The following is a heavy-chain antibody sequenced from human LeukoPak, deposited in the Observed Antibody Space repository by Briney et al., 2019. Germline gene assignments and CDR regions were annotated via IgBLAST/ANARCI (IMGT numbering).Heavy chain of an antibody. V-gene: IGHV4-34*01. CDR2: IKHSGST. Sequence: SETLSLTCAVYGGSFSGYYWSWIRQPPGKGLEWIGEIKHSGSTNYNPSLKSRVTISVDTSKIQFSLKLNSVTAADTAVYYCARATAAGYFQHWGQGTPVIVSS. J-gene: IGHJ1*01. CDR1: GGSFSGYY. D-gene: IGHD4-17*01. CDR3: ARATAAGYFQH.